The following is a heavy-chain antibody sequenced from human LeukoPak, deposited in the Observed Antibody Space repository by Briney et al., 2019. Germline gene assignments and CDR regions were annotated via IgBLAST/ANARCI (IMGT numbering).Heavy chain of an antibody. J-gene: IGHJ4*02. Sequence: SETLSLTCTVSGYSISSGYYWGWIRQPPGKGLEWIGSIYHSGSTYYTPSLTSRVTISVDTSKNQFSLKLSSVTAADTAVYYCARAPRGYSYGPSGSVFDYWGQGTLVTVSS. CDR1: GYSISSGYY. CDR3: ARAPRGYSYGPSGSVFDY. D-gene: IGHD5-18*01. V-gene: IGHV4-38-2*02. CDR2: IYHSGST.